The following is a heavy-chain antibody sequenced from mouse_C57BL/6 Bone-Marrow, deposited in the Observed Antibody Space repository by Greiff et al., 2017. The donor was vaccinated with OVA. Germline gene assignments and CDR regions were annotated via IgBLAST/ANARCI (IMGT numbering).Heavy chain of an antibody. CDR1: GYTFTNYW. CDR2: IYPGGGYT. J-gene: IGHJ4*01. V-gene: IGHV1-63*01. CDR3: TRHSSSFGY. D-gene: IGHD1-1*01. Sequence: QVQLQQSGAELVRPGTSVKLSCKASGYTFTNYWIGWVKQRPGHGLEWIGNIYPGGGYTNYNEKFKGKATLTADKSTSTAYMQFSRLTSEDSAIYCGTRHSSSFGYWGQGTTVTFSS.